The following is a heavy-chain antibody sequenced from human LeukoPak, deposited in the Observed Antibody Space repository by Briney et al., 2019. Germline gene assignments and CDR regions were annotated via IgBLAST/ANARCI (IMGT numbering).Heavy chain of an antibody. CDR1: GGSISSSSYY. J-gene: IGHJ6*02. Sequence: SETLSLTCTVSGGSISSSSYYWGWIRQPPGKGLEWIGSIYYSGSTYYNPSLKSRVTTSVDTSKNQFSLKLSSVTAADTAVYYCATQRCSGGSCYSPIYYYYYGMDVWGQGTTVTVSS. V-gene: IGHV4-39*01. D-gene: IGHD2-15*01. CDR3: ATQRCSGGSCYSPIYYYYYGMDV. CDR2: IYYSGST.